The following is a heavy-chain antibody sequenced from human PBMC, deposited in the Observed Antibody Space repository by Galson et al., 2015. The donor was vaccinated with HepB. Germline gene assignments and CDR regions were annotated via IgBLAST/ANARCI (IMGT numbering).Heavy chain of an antibody. V-gene: IGHV3-11*01. CDR1: GFTFSDYY. J-gene: IGHJ6*04. D-gene: IGHD2-15*01. CDR2: ISSSSSTI. Sequence: LRLSCAASGFTFSDYYMSWIRQAPGKGPEWVSYISSSSSTICYADSVKGRFTISRDNAKNSVYLQMNSLRAEDTAVYYCARDVWVVVAGIDQPIPPVWGKGTPVTVSS. CDR3: ARDVWVVVAGIDQPIPPV.